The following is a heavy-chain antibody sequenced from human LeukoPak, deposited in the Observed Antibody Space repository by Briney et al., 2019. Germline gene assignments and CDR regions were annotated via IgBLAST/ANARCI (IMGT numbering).Heavy chain of an antibody. CDR3: ARDLRDDSSGYLDY. J-gene: IGHJ4*02. Sequence: SQALSLTCTVSGGSISSGGYYWSWIRQHPGKGLEWIGYIYYSGSTYYNPSLKSRVTISVDTSKNQFSLKLSSVTAADTAVYYCARDLRDDSSGYLDYWGQGTLVTVSS. V-gene: IGHV4-31*03. CDR2: IYYSGST. CDR1: GGSISSGGYY. D-gene: IGHD3-22*01.